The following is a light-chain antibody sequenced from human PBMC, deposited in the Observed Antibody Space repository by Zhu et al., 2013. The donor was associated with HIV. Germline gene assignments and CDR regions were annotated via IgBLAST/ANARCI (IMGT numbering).Light chain of an antibody. CDR1: SSNIGSNT. J-gene: IGLJ1*01. CDR3: AAWDDSLRGYV. V-gene: IGLV1-47*02. CDR2: AND. Sequence: QSVLTQPPSASGTPGQRVTISCSGGSSNIGSNTVNWYQQLPGTAPKLLIYANDQRPSGVPDRFSGSKSDTSASLAISGLRSEDEADYYCAAWDDSLRGYVFGTGTKVSAL.